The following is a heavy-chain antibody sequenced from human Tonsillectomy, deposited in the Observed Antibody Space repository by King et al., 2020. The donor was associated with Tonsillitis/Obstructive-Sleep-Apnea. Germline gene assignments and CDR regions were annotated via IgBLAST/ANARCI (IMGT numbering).Heavy chain of an antibody. CDR3: AKGTAVATIYYFDY. CDR1: GFTFSSYA. J-gene: IGHJ4*02. V-gene: IGHV3-23*04. D-gene: IGHD5-12*01. CDR2: ISGSVGST. Sequence: VQLVESGGGLVQPGGSLRLSCAASGFTFSSYAMNWVRQAPGKGLEWVSGISGSVGSTYYADSVKGRFTISRDNSKKTLYLQMNSLIAEATAIYYCAKGTAVATIYYFDYWGQGTLVTVSS.